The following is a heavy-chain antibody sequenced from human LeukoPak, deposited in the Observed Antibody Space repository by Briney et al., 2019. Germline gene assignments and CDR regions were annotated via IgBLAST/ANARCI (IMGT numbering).Heavy chain of an antibody. CDR2: INPNSGGT. CDR1: GYTFTSYG. V-gene: IGHV1-2*02. J-gene: IGHJ4*02. D-gene: IGHD2-2*01. Sequence: ASVKVSCKASGYTFTSYGISWVRQAPGQGLEWMGWINPNSGGTNYAQKFQGRVTMTRDTSISTAYMELSRLRSDDTAVYYCARGDAIVVVPAAILYWGQGTLVTVSS. CDR3: ARGDAIVVVPAAILY.